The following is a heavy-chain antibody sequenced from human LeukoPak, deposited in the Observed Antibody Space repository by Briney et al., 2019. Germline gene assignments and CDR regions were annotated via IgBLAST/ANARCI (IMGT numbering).Heavy chain of an antibody. CDR2: IYYSGST. CDR3: ASGSPARLKAFDI. V-gene: IGHV4-59*01. J-gene: IGHJ3*02. Sequence: SETLSLTCTVCGGSISSYYWSWIRQPPGKGLEWIGYIYYSGSTNYNPSLKSRVTISVDTSKNQFSLKLSSVTAADTAVYYCASGSPARLKAFDIWGQETMLTVSS. D-gene: IGHD6-6*01. CDR1: GGSISSYY.